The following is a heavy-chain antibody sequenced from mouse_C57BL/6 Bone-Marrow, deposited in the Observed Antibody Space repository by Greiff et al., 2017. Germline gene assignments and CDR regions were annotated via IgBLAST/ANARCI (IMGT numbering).Heavy chain of an antibody. D-gene: IGHD2-2*01. CDR3: ARAMVTIPVLYYYAMDY. CDR2: IYPRSGNT. V-gene: IGHV1-81*01. CDR1: GYTFTSYG. J-gene: IGHJ4*01. Sequence: VQLQESGAELARPGASVKLSCKASGYTFTSYGISWVKQRTGQGLEWIGEIYPRSGNTYYNEKFKGKATLTADKSSSTAYMELRSLTSEDSAVYFCARAMVTIPVLYYYAMDYWGQGTSVTVSS.